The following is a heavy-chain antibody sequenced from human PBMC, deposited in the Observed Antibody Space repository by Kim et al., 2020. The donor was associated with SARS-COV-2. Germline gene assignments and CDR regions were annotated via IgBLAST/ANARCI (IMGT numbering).Heavy chain of an antibody. Sequence: GRFTISRDNAKNSLNLQMNSLRAEDTALYYCAKDIEYYGSGSYYPTSFDYWGQGTLVTVSS. J-gene: IGHJ4*02. D-gene: IGHD3-10*01. CDR3: AKDIEYYGSGSYYPTSFDY. V-gene: IGHV3-9*01.